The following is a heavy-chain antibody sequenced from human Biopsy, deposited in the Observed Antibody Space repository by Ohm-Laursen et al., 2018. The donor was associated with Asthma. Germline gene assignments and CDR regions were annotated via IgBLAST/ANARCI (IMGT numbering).Heavy chain of an antibody. D-gene: IGHD3-16*01. CDR1: GFTVSRDH. V-gene: IGHV3-66*03. CDR3: ARDFSRAIMIGGGREHYFDF. Sequence: SLRLSCAASGFTVSRDHMFWVRQAPGKGLEWVSAISGSGCSAYYADSVKGQFTISRDNAKNTLHLQMNSLSPEDTAVYYCARDFSRAIMIGGGREHYFDFWGQGTLVTVSS. CDR2: ISGSGCSA. J-gene: IGHJ4*02.